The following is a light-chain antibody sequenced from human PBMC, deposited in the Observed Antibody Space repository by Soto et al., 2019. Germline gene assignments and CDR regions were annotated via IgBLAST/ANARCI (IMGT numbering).Light chain of an antibody. V-gene: IGKV3-15*01. J-gene: IGKJ1*01. CDR1: QSVFSN. Sequence: EIVMTQSPATLSVSPGERATLSCRASQSVFSNLAWYQQKPGQAPRLLIYGASTRATGIPAWFSGSGSGTEFTLTISSLQSEDVAVYYCQQYNNWPPWTFGQGTKVEIK. CDR2: GAS. CDR3: QQYNNWPPWT.